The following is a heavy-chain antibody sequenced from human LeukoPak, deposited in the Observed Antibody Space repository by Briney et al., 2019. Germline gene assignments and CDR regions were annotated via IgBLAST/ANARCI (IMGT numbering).Heavy chain of an antibody. J-gene: IGHJ4*02. CDR3: ARGKEYFDWLLRAYYFDY. D-gene: IGHD3-9*01. CDR1: GLIFRSYW. V-gene: IGHV3-7*01. Sequence: GGSLRLSCAASGLIFRSYWMSWVRQAPGKGLEWVANIKKDGSEKYYVDSVKGRFTISRDNAKNSLYLQMNSLRAEDTAVYYCARGKEYFDWLLRAYYFDYWGQGTLVTVSS. CDR2: IKKDGSEK.